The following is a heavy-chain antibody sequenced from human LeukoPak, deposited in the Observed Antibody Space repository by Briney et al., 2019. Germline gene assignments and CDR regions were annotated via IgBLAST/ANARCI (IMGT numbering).Heavy chain of an antibody. J-gene: IGHJ6*03. V-gene: IGHV3-30*07. CDR2: ISYDGSNK. Sequence: GGSLRLSCAASGFTFSSYAMHWVRQAPGKGLAWVAVISYDGSNKYYADSVKGRFTISRDNSKNTLCLQMNSLRAEDTAVYYCARDDGVGSGYDYYYYMDVWGKGTTVTVSS. CDR1: GFTFSSYA. CDR3: ARDDGVGSGYDYYYYMDV. D-gene: IGHD5-12*01.